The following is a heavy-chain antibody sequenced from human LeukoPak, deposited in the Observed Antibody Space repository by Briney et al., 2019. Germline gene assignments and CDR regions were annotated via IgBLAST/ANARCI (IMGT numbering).Heavy chain of an antibody. D-gene: IGHD3-10*01. Sequence: SQTLSLTCAISGDSVSSNSATWNWIRQSPSRGLEWLGRTYYRSKWYNDYAVSVKSRITINPDTSKNQFSLQLNSVTPEDTAVYHCAKDWGNYFASGSSYLDYWGQGTLVTVSS. J-gene: IGHJ4*02. CDR2: TYYRSKWYN. CDR3: AKDWGNYFASGSSYLDY. V-gene: IGHV6-1*01. CDR1: GDSVSSNSAT.